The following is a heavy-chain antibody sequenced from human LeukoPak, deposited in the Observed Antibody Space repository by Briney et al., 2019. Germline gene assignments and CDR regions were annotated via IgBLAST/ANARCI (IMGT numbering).Heavy chain of an antibody. CDR2: ISSANTT. CDR3: AKDTFDD. Sequence: PGGSLRLSCAASGLTFSSYAMSWVRQAPGKGLEWVSAISSANTTYYADSVKGRFTISRDNSKKTLFLKMNSLRAEDTAVYYCAKDTFDDWGQGTLVTVSS. CDR1: GLTFSSYA. V-gene: IGHV3-23*01. J-gene: IGHJ4*02.